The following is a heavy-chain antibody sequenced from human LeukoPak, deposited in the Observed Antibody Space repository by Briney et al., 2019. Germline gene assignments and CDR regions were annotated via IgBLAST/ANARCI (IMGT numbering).Heavy chain of an antibody. CDR1: GFPFSSYA. CDR3: VPGLLRDKKIYGSGSYPSY. D-gene: IGHD3-10*01. V-gene: IGHV3-9*01. J-gene: IGHJ4*02. CDR2: ISWNSGSI. Sequence: PGGSLSLSCAASGFPFSSYAMSWVRQAPGKGLEWVSGISWNSGSIGYADSVKGRFTISRDNAKNSLYLQMNSLRAEDTALYYCVPGLLRDKKIYGSGSYPSYWGQGTLVTVSS.